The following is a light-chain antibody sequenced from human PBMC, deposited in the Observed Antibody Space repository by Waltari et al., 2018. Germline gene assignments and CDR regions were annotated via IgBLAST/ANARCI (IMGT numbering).Light chain of an antibody. J-gene: IGKJ1*01. CDR1: QSIGSS. Sequence: ETVLTQSPGTLALSPGERATLSCRASQSIGSSLAWYQHIPGQAPRLLFYDASNRATGIPGMFSGSASRTDFTLTISSLEPEDSAVYYWQQRINWPRTFGQGTKVEIK. CDR2: DAS. V-gene: IGKV3-11*01. CDR3: QQRINWPRT.